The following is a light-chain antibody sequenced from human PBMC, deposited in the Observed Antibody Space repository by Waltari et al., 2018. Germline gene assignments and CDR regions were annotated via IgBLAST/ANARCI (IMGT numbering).Light chain of an antibody. CDR2: GAS. J-gene: IGKJ4*01. CDR3: QQYNNWPLT. Sequence: PGERATLPCRASQSVSSDLAWYQQKPGQAPRLLIYGASTRATGIPGRFSGSGSGTEFTLTISSLQSEDFAVYYCQQYNNWPLTFGGGTKVEI. CDR1: QSVSSD. V-gene: IGKV3-15*01.